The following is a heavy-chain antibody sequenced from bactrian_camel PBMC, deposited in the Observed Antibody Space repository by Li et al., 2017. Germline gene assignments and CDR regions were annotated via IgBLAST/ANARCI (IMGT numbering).Heavy chain of an antibody. V-gene: IGHV3S35*01. CDR1: GFSFSSYA. D-gene: IGHD6*01. Sequence: QLVESGGGLVQPGESLRLSCAASGFSFSSYAMSWVRQAPGKGLEWVSHIYSGGSPTAYADSVKGRFTISRDSAKNTVYLQMNSLKPEDTAMYYCAAGMYVAVLPRHTEYDYWGQGTQVTVS. CDR3: AAGMYVAVLPRHTEYDY. J-gene: IGHJ4*01. CDR2: IYSGGSPT.